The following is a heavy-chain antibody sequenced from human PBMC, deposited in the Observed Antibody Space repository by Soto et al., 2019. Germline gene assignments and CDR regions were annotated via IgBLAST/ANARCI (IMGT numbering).Heavy chain of an antibody. CDR3: ASTLDI. CDR1: GFTFSSYS. CDR2: ISSSISTI. J-gene: IGHJ3*02. V-gene: IGHV3-48*01. Sequence: VQLVESGGGLVQPGGSLRLSCAASGFTFSSYSMNWVRQAPGKGLEWVSYISSSISTIYYADSVKGRFTISRDNAKNSLYLQMNSLRAEDTAVYYCASTLDIWGQGTMVTVSS.